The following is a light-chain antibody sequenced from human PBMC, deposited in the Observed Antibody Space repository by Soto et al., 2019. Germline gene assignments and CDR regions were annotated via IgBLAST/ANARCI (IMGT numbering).Light chain of an antibody. CDR2: RSY. J-gene: IGLJ3*02. CDR3: AGWDDSLSGWV. Sequence: QLVLTQPPSASGTPGQRVIISCSGGSSNIGSNYVYWYRHLPGTAPKLLIYRSYQRPSGVPDRFSGSKSGSSASLAISGLRSEDEDDYYCAGWDDSLSGWVFGGGTKLTVL. CDR1: SSNIGSNY. V-gene: IGLV1-47*01.